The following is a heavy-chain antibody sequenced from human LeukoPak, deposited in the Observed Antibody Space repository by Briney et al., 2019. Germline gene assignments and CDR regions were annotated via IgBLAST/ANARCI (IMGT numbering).Heavy chain of an antibody. CDR3: ARDRSGILGYYYNGMDV. V-gene: IGHV1-2*06. CDR1: GYTFTGYH. D-gene: IGHD3-10*01. CDR2: INPNSGVT. J-gene: IGHJ6*02. Sequence: ASVNVFCKASGYTFTGYHVHWVRQAPGQGLEWVGRINPNSGVTNYAQKFQGRVTMTRHTSITTAHMELSRLRSDDTAVYYCARDRSGILGYYYNGMDVWGQGTTVTV.